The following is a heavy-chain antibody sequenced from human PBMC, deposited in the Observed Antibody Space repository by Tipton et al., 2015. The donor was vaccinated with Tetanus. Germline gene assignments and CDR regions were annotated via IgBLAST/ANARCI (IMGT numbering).Heavy chain of an antibody. CDR3: ASVSTPGQAMFDY. J-gene: IGHJ4*02. Sequence: QLVQSGAEVKKPGASVRISCKTAGCSFTGYYVQWVRQAPGQGLEWMGWINPKNGDTKYEQKVQDRVTVTRDTSISTAYMELTGLRSDDTAVYYCASVSTPGQAMFDYWGQGTLVTVSS. D-gene: IGHD5/OR15-5a*01. CDR1: GCSFTGYY. CDR2: INPKNGDT. V-gene: IGHV1-2*02.